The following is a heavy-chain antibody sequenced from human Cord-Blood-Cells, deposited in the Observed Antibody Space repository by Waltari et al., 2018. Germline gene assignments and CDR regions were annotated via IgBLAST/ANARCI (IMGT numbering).Heavy chain of an antibody. Sequence: QVQLVQSGVEVKKPGASVKVSCKASGYTFTGYYMHWVRQAPGQGLEWMGWINPNSGGTNYAQKFQGRVTMTRDTSISTAYMELSRMRSDDTAVYYCARVYCSGGSCYSEGVDYWGQGTLVTVSS. CDR1: GYTFTGYY. V-gene: IGHV1-2*02. J-gene: IGHJ4*02. CDR3: ARVYCSGGSCYSEGVDY. CDR2: INPNSGGT. D-gene: IGHD2-15*01.